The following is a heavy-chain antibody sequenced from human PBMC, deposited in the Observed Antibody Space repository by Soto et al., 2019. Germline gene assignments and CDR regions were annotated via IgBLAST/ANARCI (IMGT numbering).Heavy chain of an antibody. CDR2: ISSSSTYI. V-gene: IGHV3-21*01. D-gene: IGHD4-4*01. Sequence: GGSLRLSCAASGFTFSSYSMNWVRXXPXKGLEWVSSISSSSTYIYYADSVKGRFTISRDNAKNSLYLQMNSLRAEDTAVYYCARDPTSNYVSNWFDPWGQGTLVTVXS. CDR1: GFTFSSYS. CDR3: ARDPTSNYVSNWFDP. J-gene: IGHJ5*02.